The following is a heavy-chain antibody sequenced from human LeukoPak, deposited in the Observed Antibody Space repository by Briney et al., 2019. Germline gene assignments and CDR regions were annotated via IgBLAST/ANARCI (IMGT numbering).Heavy chain of an antibody. CDR3: VRRMVGAIRPFDY. D-gene: IGHD1-26*01. J-gene: IGHJ4*02. V-gene: IGHV4-30-4*01. CDR1: GGSISSGDYY. CDR2: MYYSGST. Sequence: SETLSLTCTVSGGSISSGDYYWSWIRQPPGKGLEWIGYMYYSGSTYYNPSLKSRVTISVDTSKNQFSLGLSSVIAADTAVYYCVRRMVGAIRPFDYWGQGTLVTVSS.